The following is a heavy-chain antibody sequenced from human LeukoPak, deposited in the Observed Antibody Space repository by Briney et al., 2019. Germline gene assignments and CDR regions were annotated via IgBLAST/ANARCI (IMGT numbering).Heavy chain of an antibody. CDR2: INHSGST. J-gene: IGHJ6*03. Sequence: SETLSLTCAVYGGSFSGYYWSWIRQPPGKELAWIGEINHSGSTNYNPSLKSRVTISVDTSKNQFSLKLSSVTAADTAVYYCARVPGARNNYYYMDVWGKGTTVTVSS. V-gene: IGHV4-34*01. CDR3: ARVPGARNNYYYMDV. D-gene: IGHD1-14*01. CDR1: GGSFSGYY.